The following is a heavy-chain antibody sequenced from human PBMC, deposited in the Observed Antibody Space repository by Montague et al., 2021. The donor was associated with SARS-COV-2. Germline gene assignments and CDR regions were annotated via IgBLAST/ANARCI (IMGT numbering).Heavy chain of an antibody. CDR2: IYDSGST. V-gene: IGHV4-39*02. CDR1: GGSISSSNYY. Sequence: SETLSLTCTVSGGSISSSNYYWDWIRQPPGKGLEWIGSIYDSGSTYYNPSLKSRVTISADTSKNHFSLKLSSVTAADTAVYYCARRGRKLLPVATTIGGFDTWGQGTMVTVSS. D-gene: IGHD5-12*01. CDR3: ARRGRKLLPVATTIGGFDT. J-gene: IGHJ3*02.